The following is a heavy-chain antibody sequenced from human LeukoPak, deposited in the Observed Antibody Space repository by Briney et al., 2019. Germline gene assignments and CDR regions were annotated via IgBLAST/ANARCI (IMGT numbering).Heavy chain of an antibody. V-gene: IGHV3-66*01. Sequence: GGSLRLSCAASGFTVSSNFMRWVRQARGKGLEWVSVINSGGTTYYADSVKRRFTISRDNSKNTLYLQMHSLRAEDTAVYYCARYAGSDWGQGTLVTVSS. J-gene: IGHJ4*02. CDR2: INSGGTT. CDR1: GFTVSSNF. CDR3: ARYAGSD. D-gene: IGHD1-14*01.